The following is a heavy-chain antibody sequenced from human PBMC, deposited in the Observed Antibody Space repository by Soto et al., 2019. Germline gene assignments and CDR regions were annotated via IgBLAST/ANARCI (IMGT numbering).Heavy chain of an antibody. Sequence: ASVKVSCKASAYSFTSYGISWVRQAPGQGLEWMGWISAYNGNTNYAQKLQGRVTMTTDTSTSTAYMELRSLRSDDTAVYYCARDGMAVAGDYYFDYWGQGTLVTVSS. V-gene: IGHV1-18*04. CDR3: ARDGMAVAGDYYFDY. CDR1: AYSFTSYG. CDR2: ISAYNGNT. J-gene: IGHJ4*02. D-gene: IGHD6-19*01.